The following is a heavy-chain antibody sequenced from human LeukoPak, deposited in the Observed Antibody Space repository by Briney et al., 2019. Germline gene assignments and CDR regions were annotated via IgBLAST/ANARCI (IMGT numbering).Heavy chain of an antibody. Sequence: GGSLRLSCAASGFTFSNYWMSWVRQAPGKGLEWVANIKQDGSEKYYVDSVKGRFTISRYNAKNSLYLQMNSLRAEDTAVYYCARRDYYYYMDVWGKGTTVTVSS. CDR1: GFTFSNYW. CDR3: ARRDYYYYMDV. V-gene: IGHV3-7*01. J-gene: IGHJ6*03. CDR2: IKQDGSEK.